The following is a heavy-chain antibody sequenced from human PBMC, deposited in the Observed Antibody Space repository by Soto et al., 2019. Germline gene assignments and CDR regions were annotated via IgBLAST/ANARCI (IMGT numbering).Heavy chain of an antibody. J-gene: IGHJ4*02. V-gene: IGHV3-7*01. D-gene: IGHD7-27*01. CDR1: GFTFSSYW. Sequence: GGSLRLSCAASGFTFSSYWMSWVRQAPGKGLEWVANIKQDGSEKYYVDSVKGRFTISRDNAKNSLYLQMNSLRAEDTAVYYCARDGVELGIVIDYWGQGTLVTVSS. CDR3: ARDGVELGIVIDY. CDR2: IKQDGSEK.